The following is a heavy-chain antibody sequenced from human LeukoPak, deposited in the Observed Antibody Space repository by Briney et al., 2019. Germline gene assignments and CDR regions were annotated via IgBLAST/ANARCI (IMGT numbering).Heavy chain of an antibody. J-gene: IGHJ5*02. V-gene: IGHV1-69*04. CDR1: GGTFSSYA. CDR3: ARFVEMATIRNPRGSWFDP. Sequence: SVKVSCKASGGTFSSYAICWVRQAPGQGLEWMGRIIPILGIANYAQKFQGRVTITADKSTSTAYMELSSLRSEDTAVYYCARFVEMATIRNPRGSWFDPWGQGTLVTVSS. D-gene: IGHD5-24*01. CDR2: IIPILGIA.